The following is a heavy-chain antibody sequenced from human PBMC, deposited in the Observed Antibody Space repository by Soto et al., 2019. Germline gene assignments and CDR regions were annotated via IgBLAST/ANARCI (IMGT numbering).Heavy chain of an antibody. Sequence: ASVKVSCKASGYTFTSYGISWVRQAPGQGLEWMGWISAYNGNTNYAQKLQGRVTMTTDTSTSTAYMELSSLRSEDTAVYYCAARRDGYNAFDYWGQGTLVTVSS. CDR2: ISAYNGNT. D-gene: IGHD5-12*01. V-gene: IGHV1-18*01. J-gene: IGHJ4*02. CDR1: GYTFTSYG. CDR3: AARRDGYNAFDY.